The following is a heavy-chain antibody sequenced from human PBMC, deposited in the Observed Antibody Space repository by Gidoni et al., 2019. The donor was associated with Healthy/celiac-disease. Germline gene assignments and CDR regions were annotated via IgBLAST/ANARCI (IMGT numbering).Heavy chain of an antibody. J-gene: IGHJ4*02. CDR2: INHSGST. CDR1: GGSFSGYY. CDR3: AVLIRGLRREFGY. D-gene: IGHD4-17*01. V-gene: IGHV4-34*01. Sequence: QVQLQQWGAGLLKPSETLSLTCAVYGGSFSGYYWSWIRQPPGKGLEWIGEINHSGSTNYNPSLKSRVTISVDTSKNQFSLKLSSVTAADTAVYYCAVLIRGLRREFGYWGQGTLVTVSS.